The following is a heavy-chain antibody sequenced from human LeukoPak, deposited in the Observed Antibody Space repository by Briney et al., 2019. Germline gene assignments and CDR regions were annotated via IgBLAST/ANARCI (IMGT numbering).Heavy chain of an antibody. CDR2: SATKNGDT. CDR1: GYTFTRYG. D-gene: IGHD1-26*01. CDR3: VRDGRVGGDFDH. Sequence: ASVKVSCKASGYTFTRYGFSWVRQAPGQGLEWMGWSATKNGDTVYAQNVQGRVTMTTDTSTSTATMELRSLRSDGTAVYYCVRDGRVGGDFDHWGQGTLVTVSS. V-gene: IGHV1-18*01. J-gene: IGHJ4*02.